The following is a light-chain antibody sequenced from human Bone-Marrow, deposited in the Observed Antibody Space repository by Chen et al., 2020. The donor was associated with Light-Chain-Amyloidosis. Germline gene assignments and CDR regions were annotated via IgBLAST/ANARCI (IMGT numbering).Light chain of an antibody. V-gene: IGLV1-47*01. Sequence: QSVLTQPPSASGTPGQRDTISCSVASSNIGINYVYWYQPFPGAAPNLLIHRNNQLPPGVPNRFAASKSGTSAFLAISGLRSEDEADYYCAAGERGVSGDVFGTGTKVIVL. CDR1: SSNIGINY. CDR3: AAGERGVSGDV. CDR2: RNN. J-gene: IGLJ1*01.